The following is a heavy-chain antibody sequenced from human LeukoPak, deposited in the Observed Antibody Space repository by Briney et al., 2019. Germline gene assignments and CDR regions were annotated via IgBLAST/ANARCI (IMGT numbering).Heavy chain of an antibody. Sequence: PGGSLRLSCAASGFTFSDYYMSWIRQAPGKGLEWVSYISSSGSTIYYADSVKGRFTISRDNSKNTLYLQMNSLRAEDTAVYYCASLVAVAFDYWGQGTLVTVSS. CDR1: GFTFSDYY. V-gene: IGHV3-11*04. D-gene: IGHD6-19*01. CDR2: ISSSGSTI. CDR3: ASLVAVAFDY. J-gene: IGHJ4*02.